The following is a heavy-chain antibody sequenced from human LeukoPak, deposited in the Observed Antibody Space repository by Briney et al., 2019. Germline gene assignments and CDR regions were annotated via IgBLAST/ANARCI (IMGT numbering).Heavy chain of an antibody. CDR2: IWYDGSNK. CDR1: GFTFSTYA. CDR3: ARGAYCSGGSCPGAFDI. J-gene: IGHJ3*02. D-gene: IGHD2-15*01. V-gene: IGHV3-33*01. Sequence: PGGSLRLSCAASGFTFSTYAMYWVRQSPGKGLEWVAIIWYDGSNKYYADSVKGRFTISRDNSKNTLYLQMNSLRAEDTAVYYCARGAYCSGGSCPGAFDIWGQGTMVADSS.